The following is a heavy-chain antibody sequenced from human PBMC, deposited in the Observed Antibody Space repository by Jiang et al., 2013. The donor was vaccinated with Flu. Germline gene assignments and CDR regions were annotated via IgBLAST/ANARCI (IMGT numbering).Heavy chain of an antibody. CDR1: GFSLSTSGMC. D-gene: IGHD6-19*01. CDR3: ARSSWYSSGWYGAFDI. Sequence: KPTQTLTLTCTFSGFSLSTSGMCVSWIRQPPGKALEWLARIDWDDDKYYSTSLKTRLTISKDTSKNQVVLTMTNMDPVDTATYYCARSSWYSSGWYGAFDIWGQGTMVTVSS. CDR2: IDWDDDK. J-gene: IGHJ3*02. V-gene: IGHV2-70*11.